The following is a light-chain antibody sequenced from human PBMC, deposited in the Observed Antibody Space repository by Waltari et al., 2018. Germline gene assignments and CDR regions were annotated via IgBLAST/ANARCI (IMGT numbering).Light chain of an antibody. CDR2: VNN. Sequence: QSVLTQPPSASGTPRRRVTLPCSGSSCNIGTKSDNLYQQLPGPAPKLLIYVNNQRPSGVPDRFSGSKSGTSASLAISGLQSEDEADYYCAAWDSSLNGFWAFGGGTKLTVL. V-gene: IGLV1-44*01. J-gene: IGLJ3*02. CDR1: SCNIGTKS. CDR3: AAWDSSLNGFWA.